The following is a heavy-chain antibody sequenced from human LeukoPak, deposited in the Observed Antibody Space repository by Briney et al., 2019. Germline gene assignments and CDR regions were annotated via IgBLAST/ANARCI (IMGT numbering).Heavy chain of an antibody. V-gene: IGHV1-46*01. Sequence: ASVKVSCKASGYTFTRYYMHWVRQAPGQGLAWMGIINPSGGSTSYAQKFQGRVTMTRGTSTSTVYMELSSLRSEDTAVYYCARDPVYSYGYPTNWFDPWGQGTLVTVSS. CDR3: ARDPVYSYGYPTNWFDP. CDR1: GYTFTRYY. CDR2: INPSGGST. J-gene: IGHJ5*02. D-gene: IGHD5-18*01.